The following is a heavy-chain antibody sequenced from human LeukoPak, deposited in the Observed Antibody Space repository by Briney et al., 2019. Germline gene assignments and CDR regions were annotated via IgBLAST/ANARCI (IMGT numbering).Heavy chain of an antibody. V-gene: IGHV3-23*01. CDR2: ISGSGGST. CDR1: GFTFSSYA. Sequence: GGSLRLSCAASGFTFSSYAMSWVRQAPGKGLEWVSAISGSGGSTYYANSVKGRFTIPRDNSKNTLYLQMNSLRAEDTAVYYCATTTVTTQYNWFDPWGQGTPVTVSS. D-gene: IGHD4-17*01. CDR3: ATTTVTTQYNWFDP. J-gene: IGHJ5*02.